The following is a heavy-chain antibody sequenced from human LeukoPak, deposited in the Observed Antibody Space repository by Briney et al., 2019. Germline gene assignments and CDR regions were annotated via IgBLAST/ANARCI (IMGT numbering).Heavy chain of an antibody. CDR3: AREPSGSYSVDY. D-gene: IGHD1-26*01. CDR1: GYTFTGYY. Sequence: ASVKVSCKASGYTFTGYYMHWVRQAPGQGLEWMGWINPNSGGTNYAQKFQGRVTMTRDTSISTAYMELSRLRSDDTAVYYCAREPSGSYSVDYWGQGILVTVSS. J-gene: IGHJ4*02. CDR2: INPNSGGT. V-gene: IGHV1-2*02.